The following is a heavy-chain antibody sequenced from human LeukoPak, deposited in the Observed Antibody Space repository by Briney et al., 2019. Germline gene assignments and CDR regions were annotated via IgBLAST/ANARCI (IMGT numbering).Heavy chain of an antibody. V-gene: IGHV4-61*02. CDR1: GDSISSGNYY. J-gene: IGHJ5*02. CDR3: ARDVTGFDP. Sequence: SETLSLTCTVSGDSISSGNYYWTWIRHPSGTGLEWIGRIYTSGSTNYNPSLKSRVTISVDTFKNQFSLKLSSVTAADTAVYYCARDVTGFDPWGQGTLVSVSS. CDR2: IYTSGST.